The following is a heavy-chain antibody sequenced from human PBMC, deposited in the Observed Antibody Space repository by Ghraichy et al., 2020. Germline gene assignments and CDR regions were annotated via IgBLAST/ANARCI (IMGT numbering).Heavy chain of an antibody. Sequence: ASVKVSCKTSGYSFTDNNVHWLRQAPGQGLEGMGLINPNGGGTYYSQKFQGRVTLTRDTSISTAYMDLNRLISDDTAVYFCARDIRGSYDYWGQGTLVTVSS. CDR2: INPNGGGT. J-gene: IGHJ4*02. D-gene: IGHD1-26*01. V-gene: IGHV1-2*02. CDR3: ARDIRGSYDY. CDR1: GYSFTDNN.